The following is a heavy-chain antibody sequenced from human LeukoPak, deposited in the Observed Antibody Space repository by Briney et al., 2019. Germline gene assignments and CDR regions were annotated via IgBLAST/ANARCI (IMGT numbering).Heavy chain of an antibody. CDR1: GGTFSSYA. CDR2: IIPILGIA. J-gene: IGHJ6*02. CDR3: ARVGGLYYYGSGGSYGMDV. Sequence: SVKVSCKASGGTFSSYAISWVRQAPGQGLEWMGRIIPILGIANYAQKFQGRVTITADKSTSTAYMELSSLRSEDTAVYYCARVGGLYYYGSGGSYGMDVWGQGTTVTVSS. D-gene: IGHD3-10*01. V-gene: IGHV1-69*04.